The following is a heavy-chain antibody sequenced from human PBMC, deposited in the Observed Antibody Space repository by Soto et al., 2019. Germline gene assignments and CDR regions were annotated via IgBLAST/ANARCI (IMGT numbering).Heavy chain of an antibody. V-gene: IGHV1-8*01. CDR3: ARTQVGASMADAFDI. J-gene: IGHJ3*02. Sequence: ASVKVSCKAPGYTFTSYDINWVRQATGQGLEWMGWMNPNSGNTGYAQKFQGRVTMTRNTSISTAYMELSSLRSEDTAVYYCARTQVGASMADAFDIWGQGTMVTVSS. CDR1: GYTFTSYD. CDR2: MNPNSGNT. D-gene: IGHD1-26*01.